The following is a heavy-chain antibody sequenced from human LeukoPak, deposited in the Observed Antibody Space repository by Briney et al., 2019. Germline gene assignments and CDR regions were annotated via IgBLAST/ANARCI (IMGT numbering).Heavy chain of an antibody. CDR1: GFTFSSYA. V-gene: IGHV3-30-3*01. Sequence: GALRLSCAASGFTFSSYAMHWVRQAPGKGLEWVAVISYDGSNKYYADSVKGRFTISRDNSKNTLYLQMNSLRAEDTAVYYCARVVDSSSSPDYWGQGTLVTVSS. CDR3: ARVVDSSSSPDY. J-gene: IGHJ4*02. CDR2: ISYDGSNK. D-gene: IGHD6-6*01.